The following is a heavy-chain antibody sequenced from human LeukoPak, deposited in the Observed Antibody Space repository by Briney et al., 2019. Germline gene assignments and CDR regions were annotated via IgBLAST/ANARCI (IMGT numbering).Heavy chain of an antibody. D-gene: IGHD3-3*01. CDR2: IIPILGIA. Sequence: ASVKVSCKASGGTFSSYAISWVRQAPGQGLEWMGRIIPILGIANYAQKFQGRVTITADKSTSTAYMELSSLGSEDTAVYYCARVGYDFWSGLSYYYYYMDVWGKGTTVTVSS. CDR3: ARVGYDFWSGLSYYYYYMDV. J-gene: IGHJ6*03. CDR1: GGTFSSYA. V-gene: IGHV1-69*04.